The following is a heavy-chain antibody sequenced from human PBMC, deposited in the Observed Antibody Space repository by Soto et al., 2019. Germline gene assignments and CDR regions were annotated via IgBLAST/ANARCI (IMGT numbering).Heavy chain of an antibody. Sequence: SETLSLTCTVSGASINNYYWSWIRQPPGKGLEWIAYIFQSVSTSYSPSLQSRVTISLDTSNNRCSLKLSSVTAADTAVYYCARLDITMVRGVIKDGWFDTWGPGTLVTVSS. J-gene: IGHJ5*02. CDR1: GASINNYY. CDR3: ARLDITMVRGVIKDGWFDT. CDR2: IFQSVST. V-gene: IGHV4-59*08. D-gene: IGHD3-10*01.